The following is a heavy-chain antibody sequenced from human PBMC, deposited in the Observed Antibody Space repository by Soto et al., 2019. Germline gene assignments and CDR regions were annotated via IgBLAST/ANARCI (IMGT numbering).Heavy chain of an antibody. CDR1: GGSFSGYY. J-gene: IGHJ4*02. CDR2: INHSGST. Sequence: PSETLSLTCAVYGGSFSGYYWSWIRQPPGKGLEWIGEINHSGSTNYNPSLKSRVTISVDTSKNQFSLKLSSVTAADTAVYYCARVSGKFVPSRAAGPSTRYFDDWGQGTLVNVSS. D-gene: IGHD6-6*01. V-gene: IGHV4-34*01. CDR3: ARVSGKFVPSRAAGPSTRYFDD.